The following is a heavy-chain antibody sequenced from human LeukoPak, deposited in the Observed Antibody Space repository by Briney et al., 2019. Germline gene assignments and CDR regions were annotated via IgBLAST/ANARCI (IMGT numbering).Heavy chain of an antibody. D-gene: IGHD2-15*01. Sequence: SWIRQPAGKGLEWVGRIRSITDGGTTDYAAPVKGRFTISRDDSKNTLYLQMNSLKTEDTAVYHCSTAGLNFVAWSWGQGTLVTVSS. V-gene: IGHV3-15*01. CDR3: STAGLNFVAWS. J-gene: IGHJ5*02. CDR2: IRSITDGGTT.